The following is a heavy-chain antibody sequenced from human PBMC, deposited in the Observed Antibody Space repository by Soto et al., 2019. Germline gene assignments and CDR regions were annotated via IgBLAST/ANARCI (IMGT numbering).Heavy chain of an antibody. CDR1: GYTFTGYY. V-gene: IGHV1-2*04. J-gene: IGHJ4*02. CDR2: INPNGCGT. Sequence: EASVKVSCKASGYTFTGYYMHWVRQAPVQVLELMVWINPNGCGTNYGQKVQGWFTMTRDTSIVTSYMELSRLRSNDTAVYYCARENPLRGYKRSYFDYWGQGTLVTVS. CDR3: ARENPLRGYKRSYFDY. D-gene: IGHD1-1*01.